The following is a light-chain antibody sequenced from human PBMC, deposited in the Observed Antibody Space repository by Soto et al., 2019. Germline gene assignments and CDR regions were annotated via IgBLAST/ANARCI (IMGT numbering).Light chain of an antibody. Sequence: QSALTQPASVSGSPGQSITISCTGTSSDVGGYNYVSWYQQHPGKAPKLIIYEVSNRPSGVSNRFSGSKSGNTASLTISGLQAEDEADYYCNSYTSKSTGVFGTGTNFTVL. CDR3: NSYTSKSTGV. CDR2: EVS. CDR1: SSDVGGYNY. J-gene: IGLJ1*01. V-gene: IGLV2-14*01.